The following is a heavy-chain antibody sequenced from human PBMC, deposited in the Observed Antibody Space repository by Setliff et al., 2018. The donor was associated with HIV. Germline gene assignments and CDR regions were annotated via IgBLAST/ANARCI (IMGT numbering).Heavy chain of an antibody. V-gene: IGHV1-69*10. J-gene: IGHJ6*02. Sequence: ASVKVSCKASGGTFSIYAISWVRQAPGQGLEWMGGIIPILGMSIYAQKFQGRVTITADESTSTAYMELSSLRSDDTAVYYCARGGVCTSTSCGGNYYYGMDVWGQGTTVTV. CDR2: IIPILGMS. CDR3: ARGGVCTSTSCGGNYYYGMDV. CDR1: GGTFSIYA. D-gene: IGHD2-2*01.